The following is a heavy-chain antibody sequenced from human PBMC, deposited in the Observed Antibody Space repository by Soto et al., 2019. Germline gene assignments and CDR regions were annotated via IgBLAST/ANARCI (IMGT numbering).Heavy chain of an antibody. CDR3: AREAGLDWLVDV. D-gene: IGHD3-9*01. CDR1: GGSISSYY. Sequence: SETLSLTCTVSGGSISSYYWSWIRQPPGKGLEWIGYIYYSGSTNYNPSLKSRVTISVDTSKNQFSLKLSSVTAADTAVYYCAREAGLDWLVDVWGQGTLVTVSS. J-gene: IGHJ4*02. V-gene: IGHV4-59*01. CDR2: IYYSGST.